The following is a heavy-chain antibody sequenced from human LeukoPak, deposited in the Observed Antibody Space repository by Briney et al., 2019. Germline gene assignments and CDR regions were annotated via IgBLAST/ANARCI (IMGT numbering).Heavy chain of an antibody. J-gene: IGHJ6*02. CDR2: IIPILGIT. D-gene: IGHD3-22*01. CDR1: GGTFSSYA. V-gene: IGHV1-69*04. Sequence: VASVKLSCKASGGTFSSYAISWVRQAPGQGLEWMGRIIPILGITNYAQKFQGRVTITADKSTSTAYMELSSLRSEDTAVYYCAVPSSGALLYYYGMDVWGQGTTVTVSS. CDR3: AVPSSGALLYYYGMDV.